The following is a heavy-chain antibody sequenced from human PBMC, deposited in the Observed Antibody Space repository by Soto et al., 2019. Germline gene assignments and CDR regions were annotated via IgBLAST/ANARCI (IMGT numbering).Heavy chain of an antibody. CDR1: GYTFDNYA. Sequence: QVQLVQSGAQVKKPGASVKVSCKASGYTFDNYALHWVRQAPGRRLEWMGWIHAGNGYTKYSQSFQGRVTITRDTSSSTTHMYLSGMRSDETAVYYCARVEDTSYDFKGAFDICGQWTVVPVSS. CDR3: ARVEDTSYDFKGAFDI. CDR2: IHAGNGYT. D-gene: IGHD5-12*01. J-gene: IGHJ3*02. V-gene: IGHV1-3*01.